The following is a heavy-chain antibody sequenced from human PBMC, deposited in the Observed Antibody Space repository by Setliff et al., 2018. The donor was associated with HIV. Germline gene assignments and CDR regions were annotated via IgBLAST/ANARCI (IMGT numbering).Heavy chain of an antibody. CDR2: IYYSGST. CDR1: GGSVSSGSYY. Sequence: SSETLSLTCTVSGGSVSSGSYYWSWIRQPPGKGLEWIGYIYYSGSTKHNPSLKSRVTISLDTSKNQFSLKLTSVTAADTAVYYCARSRYDSGGYPDAFDIWGQGTMVTVSS. J-gene: IGHJ3*02. CDR3: ARSRYDSGGYPDAFDI. V-gene: IGHV4-61*01. D-gene: IGHD3-22*01.